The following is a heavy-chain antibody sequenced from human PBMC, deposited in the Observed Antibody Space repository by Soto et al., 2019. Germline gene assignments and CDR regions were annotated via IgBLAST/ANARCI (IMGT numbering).Heavy chain of an antibody. J-gene: IGHJ6*03. CDR3: ARGKDYGDWDYYYYMDV. CDR2: IQYRGST. Sequence: SETLSLTCTVSDDSITSGAYYWGLIRQPPGKGLEWIGTIQYRGSTNYNPSLKSRVTISVDTSKNQFSLKLSSVTAADTAVYYCARGKDYGDWDYYYYMDVWGKGTTVTVSS. D-gene: IGHD4-17*01. CDR1: DDSITSGAYY. V-gene: IGHV4-39*07.